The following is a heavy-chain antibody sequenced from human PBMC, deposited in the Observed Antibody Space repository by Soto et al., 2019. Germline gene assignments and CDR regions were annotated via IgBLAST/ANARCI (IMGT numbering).Heavy chain of an antibody. V-gene: IGHV3-7*05. CDR2: IKQDGSQR. J-gene: IGHJ4*02. CDR1: GFTFSDYW. Sequence: EVQLVESGGDLVPPGGSLRLSCSASGFTFSDYWMNWVRQAPGKGLEWVAIIKQDGSQRYYVDSVKGRFTISRDNAKTSLYLKMNSLRAEDTAIYYCTAGSGWDSDYWGQGALVTVSS. CDR3: TAGSGWDSDY. D-gene: IGHD6-19*01.